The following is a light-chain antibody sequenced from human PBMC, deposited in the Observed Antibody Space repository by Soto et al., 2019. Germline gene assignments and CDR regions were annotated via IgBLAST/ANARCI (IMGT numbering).Light chain of an antibody. J-gene: IGKJ5*01. Sequence: EIVMTQSPATLSVSPGERATLSCRASQSVSSNLAWYQQKPGQAPRLLIYGASTRATGIPARFSGSGSGTAFTLPISSLQSEDFAVYYCKQYNNWPPITFGQGTRLEIK. CDR2: GAS. CDR3: KQYNNWPPIT. CDR1: QSVSSN. V-gene: IGKV3-15*01.